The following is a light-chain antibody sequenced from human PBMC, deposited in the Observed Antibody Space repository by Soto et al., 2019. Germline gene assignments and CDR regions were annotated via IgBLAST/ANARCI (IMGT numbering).Light chain of an antibody. CDR3: QAWEGGTVV. V-gene: IGLV3-1*01. J-gene: IGLJ2*01. CDR1: KLGDKY. CDR2: QDT. Sequence: SYELTQPPSMSVSPGQTATIACSGDKLGDKYVCWYQQKSGESPILVIYQDTKRPSGIPERFSGSNSGSTATLTISGTQSIDEADYYCQAWEGGTVVFGGGTKLTVL.